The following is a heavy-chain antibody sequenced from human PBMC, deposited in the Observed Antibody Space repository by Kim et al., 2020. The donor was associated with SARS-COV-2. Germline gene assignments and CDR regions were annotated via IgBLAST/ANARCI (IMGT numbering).Heavy chain of an antibody. J-gene: IGHJ3*02. Sequence: GGSLRLSCAASGFTFGSYSLNWVRKAPGKVLEWISYISSSGSTIHFADSVKGRFTISRDNAKNSLYLQMNSLRAEDTAVYYCARDYYGSGSLDAFDIWG. V-gene: IGHV3-48*04. CDR2: ISSSGSTI. CDR3: ARDYYGSGSLDAFDI. CDR1: GFTFGSYS. D-gene: IGHD3-10*01.